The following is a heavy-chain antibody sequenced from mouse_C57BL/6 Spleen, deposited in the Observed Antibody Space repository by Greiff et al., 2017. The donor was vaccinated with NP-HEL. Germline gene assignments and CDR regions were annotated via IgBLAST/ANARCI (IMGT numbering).Heavy chain of an antibody. CDR1: GYTFTSYW. D-gene: IGHD1-1*01. CDR2: IHPSDSDT. J-gene: IGHJ1*03. CDR3: AIELTTVAAGYFDV. Sequence: QVQLQQPGAELVKPGASVKVSCMASGYTFTSYWMHWVKQRPGQGLEWIGRIHPSDSDTNYNQKFKGKATLTVDKSSSTAYMQLSSLTSEDSAVYYCAIELTTVAAGYFDVWGTGTTVTVSS. V-gene: IGHV1-74*01.